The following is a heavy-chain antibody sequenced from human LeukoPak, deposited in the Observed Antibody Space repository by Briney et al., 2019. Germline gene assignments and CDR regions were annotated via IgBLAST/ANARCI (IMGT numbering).Heavy chain of an antibody. V-gene: IGHV3-23*01. D-gene: IGHD3-10*01. CDR2: ISGSGGST. Sequence: GGPLRLSCAPSGVTFINYGMSWVRHAPGEGLEWVSAISGSGGSTYYADSLKGRFSISRDNSKNTLCMQMNRLRAEDTSIYYCAKNMVGGVIMSSSFDYWGQGTLVTVS. CDR1: GVTFINYG. CDR3: AKNMVGGVIMSSSFDY. J-gene: IGHJ4*02.